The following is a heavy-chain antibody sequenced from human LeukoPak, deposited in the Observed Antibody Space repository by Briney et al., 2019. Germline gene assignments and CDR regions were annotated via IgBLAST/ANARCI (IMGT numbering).Heavy chain of an antibody. CDR2: ISPDGSTT. V-gene: IGHV3-74*01. CDR1: GFTFSSYW. D-gene: IGHD1-14*01. CDR3: ARDSGHGTWFDP. Sequence: PGGSLRLSCAASGFTFSSYWMHWVRQAPGKGLVWVSRISPDGSTTGHADSVKGRFTTSRDNAKNTLFLQMNSLRAEDTAVYYCARDSGHGTWFDPWGQGTLVTVSS. J-gene: IGHJ5*02.